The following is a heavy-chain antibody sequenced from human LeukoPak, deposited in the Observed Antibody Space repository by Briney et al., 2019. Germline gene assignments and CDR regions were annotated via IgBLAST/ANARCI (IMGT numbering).Heavy chain of an antibody. CDR2: ISAYNGNT. CDR3: ARVIDLERVDMLDY. CDR1: GYTFNSYG. Sequence: GASVKVSCKASGYTFNSYGISWVRQAPGQGLEGMGWISAYNGNTNYAQKLQGRVTMTTDTSTSTAYMELRSLRSDDTAVYYCARVIDLERVDMLDYWGQGTLVTVSS. D-gene: IGHD1-1*01. V-gene: IGHV1-18*01. J-gene: IGHJ4*02.